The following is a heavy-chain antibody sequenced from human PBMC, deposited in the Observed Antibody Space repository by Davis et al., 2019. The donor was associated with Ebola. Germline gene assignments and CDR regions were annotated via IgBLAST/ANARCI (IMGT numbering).Heavy chain of an antibody. D-gene: IGHD5-12*01. V-gene: IGHV1-69*13. CDR2: IIPIFGTA. CDR3: AGSLHPYENYYYYYGMDV. J-gene: IGHJ6*02. Sequence: SVKVSCKASGGTFSSYAISWVRQAPGQGLEWMGGIIPIFGTANYAQKFQGRATITADESTSTAYMELSSLRSEDTAVYYCAGSLHPYENYYYYYGMDVWGQGTTVTVSS. CDR1: GGTFSSYA.